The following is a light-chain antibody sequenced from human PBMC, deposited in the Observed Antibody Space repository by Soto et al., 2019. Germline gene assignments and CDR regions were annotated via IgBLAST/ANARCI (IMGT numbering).Light chain of an antibody. J-gene: IGLJ2*01. CDR3: SSYTTSTTGI. V-gene: IGLV2-14*03. CDR1: SSDIGGHNS. CDR2: AVS. Sequence: QSALTQPASVSGSPGQSITISCTGTSSDIGGHNSVSWYLQQPGKAPKLMIYAVSNRPSGVSNRFSGSKSGNTASLTISGLQAEDEADYYCSSYTTSTTGIFGGGTKLTVL.